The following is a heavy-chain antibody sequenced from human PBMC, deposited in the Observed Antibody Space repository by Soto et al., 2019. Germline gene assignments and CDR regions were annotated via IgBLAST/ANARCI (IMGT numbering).Heavy chain of an antibody. CDR2: IKSKIHGGTT. Sequence: EVHLVESGGGLVKPGGSLRLSCAASGFTFGNAWMNWFRQAPGKGLEWVGRIKSKIHGGTTDYAAPVRGRFTISRDDSKHTLFPQMNSRKTENAAGYYGTTVHFYVLTGSFDYWGQGTLVTVSS. V-gene: IGHV3-15*07. J-gene: IGHJ4*02. CDR3: TTVHFYVLTGSFDY. CDR1: GFTFGNAW. D-gene: IGHD3-9*01.